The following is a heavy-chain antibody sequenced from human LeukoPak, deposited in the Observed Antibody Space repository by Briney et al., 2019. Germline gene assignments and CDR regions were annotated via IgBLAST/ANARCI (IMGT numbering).Heavy chain of an antibody. V-gene: IGHV3-33*01. Sequence: GGSLRLSCAVSGFTFSINGMPGVRQAPAKGLEWGAVIWYDGNKKFYADSVKGRFTISRDNSKNTLYLQMNSLRAEDTAVYYCAREGVPYYDVSNWFDPWGQGTLVTVSS. D-gene: IGHD3-3*01. J-gene: IGHJ5*02. CDR1: GFTFSING. CDR2: IWYDGNKK. CDR3: AREGVPYYDVSNWFDP.